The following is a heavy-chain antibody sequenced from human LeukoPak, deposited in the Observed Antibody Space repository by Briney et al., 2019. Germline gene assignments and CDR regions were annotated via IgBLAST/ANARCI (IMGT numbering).Heavy chain of an antibody. CDR1: GGSFSSYY. D-gene: IGHD5-24*01. CDR3: ARQGDGYNIFDY. CDR2: IYYSGST. Sequence: SETLSLTCAVYGGSFSSYYWGWIRQPPGKGLEWIGSIYYSGSTYYNPSLKSRVTISVDTSKNQFSLKLSSVTAADTAVYYCARQGDGYNIFDYWGQGTLVTVSS. J-gene: IGHJ4*02. V-gene: IGHV4-39*01.